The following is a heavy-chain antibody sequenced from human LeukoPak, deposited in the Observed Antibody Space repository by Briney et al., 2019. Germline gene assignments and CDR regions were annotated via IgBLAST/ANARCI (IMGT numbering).Heavy chain of an antibody. CDR3: ARAEVIVGTTGFDY. J-gene: IGHJ4*02. D-gene: IGHD1-26*01. CDR2: INPSGGST. V-gene: IGHV1-46*01. CDR1: GYTFIGYY. Sequence: ASVKVSCKASGYTFIGYYMHWVRRAPGQGLEWMGIINPSGGSTNYAQKFQGRVTMTRDTSTSTVYMELSSLRSEDTAVYYCARAEVIVGTTGFDYWGQGTLVTVSS.